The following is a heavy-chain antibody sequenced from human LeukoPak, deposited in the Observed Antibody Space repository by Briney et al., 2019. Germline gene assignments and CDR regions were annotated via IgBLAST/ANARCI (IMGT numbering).Heavy chain of an antibody. CDR1: VDSVSSTAVA. Sequence: SQTLSLTCAISVDSVSSTAVAWNWIRQSPSRVLEWLGRTYYRPKGWSNEYAPSVKSRITINPDTSKNQFSLELNSVTPDDTAVYYCGKGLRLENWFDPWGQGTLVTVSS. V-gene: IGHV6-1*01. CDR2: TYYRPKGWSN. J-gene: IGHJ5*02. CDR3: GKGLRLENWFDP. D-gene: IGHD5-12*01.